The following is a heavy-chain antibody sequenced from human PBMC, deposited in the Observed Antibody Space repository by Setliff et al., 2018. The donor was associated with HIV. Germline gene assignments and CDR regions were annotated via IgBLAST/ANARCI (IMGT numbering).Heavy chain of an antibody. CDR1: GYNFTTNW. J-gene: IGHJ5*01. V-gene: IGHV5-51*01. Sequence: PGESLTISCKASGYNFTTNWAGWVRQMPGKGLEWMGIIRPADSDTRVSPSFQGHVTISADKSISSTYLQWSSLKASDTAMYSCARVFSAGWFDSWGQGTLVTVSS. CDR3: ARVFSAGWFDS. D-gene: IGHD6-13*01. CDR2: IRPADSDT.